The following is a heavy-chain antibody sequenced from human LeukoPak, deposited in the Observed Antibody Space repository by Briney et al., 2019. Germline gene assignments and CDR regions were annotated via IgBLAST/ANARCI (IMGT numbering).Heavy chain of an antibody. CDR2: IRYDGSNK. CDR3: ARDNNYGSGSSFDY. V-gene: IGHV3-30*02. D-gene: IGHD3-10*01. Sequence: GGSLRLSCAASGFTFNNYGMHWVRQAPGKGLEWVAFIRYDGSNKYYADSVKGRFSISRDNSKNTLYLQMNSLRPEDTAVYYCARDNNYGSGSSFDYWGQGTLVTVSS. CDR1: GFTFNNYG. J-gene: IGHJ4*02.